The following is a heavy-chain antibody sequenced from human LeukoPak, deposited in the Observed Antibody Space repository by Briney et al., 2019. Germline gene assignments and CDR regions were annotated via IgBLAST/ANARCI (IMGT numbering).Heavy chain of an antibody. J-gene: IGHJ6*03. CDR3: AIPSGSWDYYYYMDV. Sequence: SETLSLTCSVSGDSISGYYWGWIRQSPGKGLEWIAYIFYTGIPNYNPSLKSRITMSVDTSKNQFSLKLSSVTAADTAVYYCAIPSGSWDYYYYMDVWGKGTTVTVSS. CDR2: IFYTGIP. D-gene: IGHD1-26*01. V-gene: IGHV4-59*01. CDR1: GDSISGYY.